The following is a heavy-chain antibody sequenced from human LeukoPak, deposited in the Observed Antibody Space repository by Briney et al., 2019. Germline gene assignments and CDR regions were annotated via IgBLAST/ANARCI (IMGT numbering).Heavy chain of an antibody. J-gene: IGHJ4*02. D-gene: IGHD3-3*01. CDR3: ARDSFFGVVDNDY. CDR1: GFTFSSYS. V-gene: IGHV3-21*01. CDR2: ISSSSSYI. Sequence: GGSLRLSCAAPGFTFSSYSMNWVRQAPGKGLEWVSSISSSSSYIYYADSVKGRSTISRDNAKNSLYLQMNSLRAEDTAVYYCARDSFFGVVDNDYWGQGTLVTVSS.